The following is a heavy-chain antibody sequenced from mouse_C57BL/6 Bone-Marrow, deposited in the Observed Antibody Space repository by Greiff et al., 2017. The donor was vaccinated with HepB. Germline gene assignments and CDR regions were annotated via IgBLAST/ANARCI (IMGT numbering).Heavy chain of an antibody. D-gene: IGHD4-1*01. CDR1: GFNIKDDY. CDR2: IDPENGDT. Sequence: EVHLVESGAELVRPGASVKLSCTASGFNIKDDYMHWVKQRPEQGLEWIGWIDPENGDTEYASKFQGKATITADTSSNTAYLQLSSLTSEDTAVYYCTWDGDYWGQGTTLTVSS. CDR3: TWDGDY. J-gene: IGHJ2*01. V-gene: IGHV14-4*01.